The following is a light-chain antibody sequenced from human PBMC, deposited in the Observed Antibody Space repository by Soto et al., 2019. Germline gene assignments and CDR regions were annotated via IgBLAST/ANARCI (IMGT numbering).Light chain of an antibody. CDR1: QSVSSY. CDR2: DAS. Sequence: EIVLTQSPATLSLSPGKRATLSCRASQSVSSYLAWYQQKPGQAPRLLIYDASNRATGIPARFSGSGSGTDFTLPISSLEPEDFAVYYCQQRSNWPPMYTFGQGTKLEIK. CDR3: QQRSNWPPMYT. J-gene: IGKJ2*01. V-gene: IGKV3-11*01.